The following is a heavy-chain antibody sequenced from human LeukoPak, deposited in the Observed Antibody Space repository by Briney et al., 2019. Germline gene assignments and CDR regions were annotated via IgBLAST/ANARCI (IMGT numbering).Heavy chain of an antibody. J-gene: IGHJ6*04. D-gene: IGHD2-2*01. CDR1: GYTFTSYG. V-gene: IGHV1-18*04. Sequence: ASVKVSCKASGYTFTSYGIGWVRQAPGQGLEWMGWISACNGNTNYAQKLQGRVTMTTDTSTSTAYMELRSLRSDDTAVYYCARDLLDCSTTSCYVAIKDYYYGMDVWGKGTTLTVSS. CDR3: ARDLLDCSTTSCYVAIKDYYYGMDV. CDR2: ISACNGNT.